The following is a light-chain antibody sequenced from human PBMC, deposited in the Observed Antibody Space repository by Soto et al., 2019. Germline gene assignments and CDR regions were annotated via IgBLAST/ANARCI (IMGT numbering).Light chain of an antibody. CDR3: QQSYSTLPST. J-gene: IGKJ2*01. V-gene: IGKV1-39*01. CDR2: RAS. CDR1: RNISSD. Sequence: IQMTQSPSSLSASVGDRVTLSCRASRNISSDLNWYQQKPGKAPKLLIYRASTLQNGVPSRFSGSGSATDFTLTITTLQPEDFATYSCQQSYSTLPSTFGQGTKVEIK.